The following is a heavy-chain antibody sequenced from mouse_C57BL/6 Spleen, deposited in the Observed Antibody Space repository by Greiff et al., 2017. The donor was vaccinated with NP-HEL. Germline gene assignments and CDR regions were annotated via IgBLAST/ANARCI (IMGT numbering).Heavy chain of an antibody. CDR1: GYTFTDYY. CDR3: ARAYYSNQAWFAY. J-gene: IGHJ3*01. Sequence: VQLQQSGAELVRPGASVKLSCKASGYTFTDYYINWVKQRPGQGLEWIARIYPGSGNTYYNEKFKGKATLTAEKSSSTAYMQLSSLTSEDSAVYFCARAYYSNQAWFAYWGQGTLVTVSA. D-gene: IGHD2-5*01. CDR2: IYPGSGNT. V-gene: IGHV1-76*01.